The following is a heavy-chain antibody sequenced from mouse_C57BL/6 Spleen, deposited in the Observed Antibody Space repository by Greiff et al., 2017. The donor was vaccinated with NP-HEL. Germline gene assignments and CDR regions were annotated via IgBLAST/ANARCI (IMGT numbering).Heavy chain of an antibody. V-gene: IGHV1-19*01. CDR2: INPYNGGT. J-gene: IGHJ4*01. CDR3: ARTYYYGSLQYYYAMDY. Sequence: DVKLQESGPVLVKPGASVKMSCKASGYTFTDYYMNWVKQSHGKSLEWIGVINPYNGGTSYNQKFKGKATLTVDKSSSTAYMELNSLTSEDSAVYYCARTYYYGSLQYYYAMDYWGQGTSVTVSS. D-gene: IGHD1-1*01. CDR1: GYTFTDYY.